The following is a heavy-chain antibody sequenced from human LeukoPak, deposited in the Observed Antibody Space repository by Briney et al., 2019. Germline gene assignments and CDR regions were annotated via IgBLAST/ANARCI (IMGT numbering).Heavy chain of an antibody. D-gene: IGHD4-17*01. V-gene: IGHV4-30-2*01. J-gene: IGHJ5*02. CDR2: IYHSGST. Sequence: PSQTLSLTCVVSGGSISSGGYSWSWIRQPPGKGLEWIGYIYHSGSTYYNPSLKSRVTISVDRSKNQFSLKLSSVTAADTAVYYCARVLAKYDYGDYYNWFDPWGQGTLVTVSS. CDR1: GGSISSGGYS. CDR3: ARVLAKYDYGDYYNWFDP.